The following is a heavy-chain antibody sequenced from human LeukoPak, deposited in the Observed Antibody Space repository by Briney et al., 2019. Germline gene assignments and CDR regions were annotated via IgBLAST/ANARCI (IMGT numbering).Heavy chain of an antibody. V-gene: IGHV1-2*02. J-gene: IGHJ4*02. CDR2: INPNSGGT. Sequence: ASVKVSCKASGYTFTVYYMHWVRQAPGQGLEWMGWINPNSGGTNYAQKFQGRVTMTRDTSISTAYMELSRLRSDDTAVYYCAGTADFWSGYSPFDYWGQGTLVTVSS. CDR1: GYTFTVYY. CDR3: AGTADFWSGYSPFDY. D-gene: IGHD3-3*01.